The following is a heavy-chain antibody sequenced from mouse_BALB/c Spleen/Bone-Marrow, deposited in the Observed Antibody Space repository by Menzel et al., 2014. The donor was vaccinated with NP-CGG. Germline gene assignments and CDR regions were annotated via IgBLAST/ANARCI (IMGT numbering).Heavy chain of an antibody. CDR1: GFDFSRFW. D-gene: IGHD1-2*01. J-gene: IGHJ3*01. V-gene: IGHV4-1*02. Sequence: EVKVVESGGGLVQPGGSLKLSCAASGFDFSRFWMSWVRRAPGKGLEWIGEINPDSSTINYTPSLKDKFIISRDNAKNTLYLQMSKVRSEDTALYYCARLGYYGPFAFWGQGTLVTVSA. CDR3: ARLGYYGPFAF. CDR2: INPDSSTI.